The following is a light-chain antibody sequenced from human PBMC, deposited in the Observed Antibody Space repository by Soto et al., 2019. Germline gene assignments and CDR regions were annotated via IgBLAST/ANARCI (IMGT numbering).Light chain of an antibody. CDR3: GTWDSSLSAVV. CDR2: DNN. J-gene: IGLJ2*01. CDR1: SFNIGNNY. Sequence: QSVLTQPPSVSAAPGQKVTISCSGSSFNIGNNYVSWYQQLPGTAPKLLIYDNNDRPSGIPDRFSGSKSGTSATLGITGLQTGDEADYYCGTWDSSLSAVVFGGGTKLTVL. V-gene: IGLV1-51*01.